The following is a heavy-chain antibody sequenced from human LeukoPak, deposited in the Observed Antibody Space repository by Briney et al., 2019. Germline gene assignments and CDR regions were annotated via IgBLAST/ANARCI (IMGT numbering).Heavy chain of an antibody. CDR1: GGTFSSYA. D-gene: IGHD3-22*01. Sequence: SVKVSCKASGGTFSSYAISWVRQAPGQGLEWMGRIIPILGIANYAQKFQGRVTITADKSTSTAYMELSSLRSEDTAVYYCARGPDYYDSSGYYYHTDYWGQGTLVTVSS. J-gene: IGHJ4*02. CDR3: ARGPDYYDSSGYYYHTDY. CDR2: IIPILGIA. V-gene: IGHV1-69*04.